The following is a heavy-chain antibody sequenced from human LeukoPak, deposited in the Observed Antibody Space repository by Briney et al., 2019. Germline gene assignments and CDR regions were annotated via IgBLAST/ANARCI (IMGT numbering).Heavy chain of an antibody. V-gene: IGHV3-30*18. CDR3: AKDTEYYDQSSYYGPAV. Sequence: GRSLRLSCAASGFTFRTYAMHWVRQAPGKGLEWVAVISYDGSNIYYADSVKGRFTVSRDNSENTLYLQVHSMKTEDTAVYYCAKDTEYYDQSSYYGPAVWGQGPAVTISS. D-gene: IGHD3-22*01. J-gene: IGHJ6*02. CDR2: ISYDGSNI. CDR1: GFTFRTYA.